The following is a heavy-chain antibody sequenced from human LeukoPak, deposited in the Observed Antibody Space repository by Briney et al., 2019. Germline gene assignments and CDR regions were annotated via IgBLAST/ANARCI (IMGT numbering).Heavy chain of an antibody. J-gene: IGHJ6*03. CDR2: INPSGGST. V-gene: IGHV1-46*01. CDR3: ATSGTTYVHGSTFRAHSPMDV. Sequence: ASVKVSCKASGYTFTSYYMHWVRQAPGQGLEWMGIINPSGGSTSYAQKFQGRVTITADKSTSTAYMELSSLRSEDTAVYYCATSGTTYVHGSTFRAHSPMDVWGKGTTVTVSS. D-gene: IGHD2/OR15-2a*01. CDR1: GYTFTSYY.